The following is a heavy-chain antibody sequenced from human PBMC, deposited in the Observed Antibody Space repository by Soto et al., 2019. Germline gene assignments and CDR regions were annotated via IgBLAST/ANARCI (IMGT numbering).Heavy chain of an antibody. V-gene: IGHV1-69*08. J-gene: IGHJ6*02. CDR3: ARRRYCGYDCYHKHYYGMDV. CDR1: GDTFSSYT. D-gene: IGHD2-21*02. CDR2: IIPVLGTT. Sequence: QVQLVQSGAEVKKPGSSVKVSCRASGDTFSSYTVNWVRQAPGRGLEWLGRIIPVLGTTDYAQKFKGRVTITADKSTNIVYMELSILRSEDRAVYYCARRRYCGYDCYHKHYYGMDVWGQGTTVTVAS.